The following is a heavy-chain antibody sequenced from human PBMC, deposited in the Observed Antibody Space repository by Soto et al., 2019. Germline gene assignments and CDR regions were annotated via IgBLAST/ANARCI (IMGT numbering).Heavy chain of an antibody. CDR2: INHSGST. CDR1: GGSISSYY. J-gene: IGHJ4*02. CDR3: AIGSRYYDILTGIGGYYFDY. D-gene: IGHD3-9*01. Sequence: PSETLSLTCTVSGGSISSYYWSWIRQPPGKGLEWNGEINHSGSTNYNPSLKSRVTISVDTSKNQSSLKLSSVTAADTAVYYCAIGSRYYDILTGIGGYYFDYCGQGTLVTVSS. V-gene: IGHV4-34*01.